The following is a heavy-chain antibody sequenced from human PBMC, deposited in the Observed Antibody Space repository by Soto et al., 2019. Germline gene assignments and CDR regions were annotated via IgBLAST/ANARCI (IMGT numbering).Heavy chain of an antibody. CDR1: GGSFSGYY. CDR3: ASFVAVAGTGGNWFDP. D-gene: IGHD6-19*01. CDR2: INHSGST. Sequence: QVQLQQWGAGLLKPSETLSLTCAVYGGSFSGYYWSWIRQPPGKGLEWIGEINHSGSTNYNPSLKSRVTISVDTSKNQFSLKLSSVTAADTAVYYCASFVAVAGTGGNWFDPWGQGTLVTVSS. J-gene: IGHJ5*02. V-gene: IGHV4-34*01.